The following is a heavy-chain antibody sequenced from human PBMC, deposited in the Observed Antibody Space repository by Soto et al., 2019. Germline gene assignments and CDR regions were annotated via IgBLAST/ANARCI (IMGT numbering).Heavy chain of an antibody. J-gene: IGHJ3*02. V-gene: IGHV3-23*01. CDR3: AKGYDYVSFDM. CDR1: GFNFSSHG. D-gene: IGHD3-16*01. Sequence: EVQLLESGGGLLQPGGSLRLSCSSSGFNFSSHGMSWVRQAPGKGLEWVSHIGGNGVSIYYADSVRGRFTISRDNSKNTLHLQMNSLRAEDTAVYYCAKGYDYVSFDMWGQGTMVTVS. CDR2: IGGNGVSI.